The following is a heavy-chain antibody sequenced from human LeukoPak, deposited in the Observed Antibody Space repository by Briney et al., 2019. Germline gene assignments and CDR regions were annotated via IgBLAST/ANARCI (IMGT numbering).Heavy chain of an antibody. CDR1: GGSISGGGYY. CDR3: ASSRNCSSTSCFYAFDI. CDR2: INHSGST. V-gene: IGHV4-34*01. Sequence: SETLSLTCTVSGGSISGGGYYWSWIRQPPGKGLEWIGEINHSGSTNYNPSLKSRVTISVDTSKNQFSLKLSSVTAADTAVHYCASSRNCSSTSCFYAFDIWGQGTMVTVSS. J-gene: IGHJ3*02. D-gene: IGHD2-2*01.